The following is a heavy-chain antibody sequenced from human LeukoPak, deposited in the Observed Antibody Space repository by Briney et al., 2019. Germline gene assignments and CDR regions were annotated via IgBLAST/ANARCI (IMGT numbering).Heavy chain of an antibody. Sequence: SETLSLTCTVYGGSFSACFWSWIRQSPGKGLEWIGEINDSGSTNYNPSLKSRATISVDASKNQFSLKLSSVTAADTAVYYCANSGVSDYWGQGTLVTVSS. CDR2: INDSGST. CDR3: ANSGVSDY. V-gene: IGHV4-34*01. D-gene: IGHD2-15*01. J-gene: IGHJ4*02. CDR1: GGSFSACF.